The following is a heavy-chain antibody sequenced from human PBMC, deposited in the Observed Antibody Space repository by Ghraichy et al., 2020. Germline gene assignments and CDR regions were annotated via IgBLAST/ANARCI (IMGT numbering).Heavy chain of an antibody. CDR2: ISGSGGST. CDR3: ATNSYSSGSDRSFDY. J-gene: IGHJ4*02. CDR1: GFTFSSYA. V-gene: IGHV3-23*01. Sequence: GGSLRLSCAASGFTFSSYAMSWVRQAPGKGLEWVSAISGSGGSTYYADSVKGRFTISRDNSKNTLYLQMNSLRAEDTAVYYCATNSYSSGSDRSFDYWGQGTLVTVSS. D-gene: IGHD6-19*01.